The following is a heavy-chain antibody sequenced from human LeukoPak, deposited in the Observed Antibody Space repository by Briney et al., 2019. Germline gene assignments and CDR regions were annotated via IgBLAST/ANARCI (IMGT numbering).Heavy chain of an antibody. V-gene: IGHV4-34*01. CDR1: GGSFSGYY. D-gene: IGHD6-19*01. Sequence: SETLSLTCAVYGGSFSGYYWSWIRQPPGKGLEWIGEINHSGSTNYNPSLKSRVTIPVDTSKNQFSLKLSSVTAADTAVYYCARGEAVAGLDYWGQGTLVTVSS. CDR2: INHSGST. CDR3: ARGEAVAGLDY. J-gene: IGHJ4*02.